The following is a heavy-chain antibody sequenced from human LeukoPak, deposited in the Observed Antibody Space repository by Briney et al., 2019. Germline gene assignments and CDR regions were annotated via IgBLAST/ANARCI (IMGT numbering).Heavy chain of an antibody. Sequence: GGSLRLSCAASGFTFSSYGMHWVRLAPGKGLEWVAVISYDGSNKYYADSVKGRFTISRDNSKNTLYVQLNSLRAEDTAVYYCAKMGTYYGNTDYYSGMDVWGQGTTVTVSS. V-gene: IGHV3-30*18. D-gene: IGHD3-10*01. CDR2: ISYDGSNK. CDR3: AKMGTYYGNTDYYSGMDV. J-gene: IGHJ6*02. CDR1: GFTFSSYG.